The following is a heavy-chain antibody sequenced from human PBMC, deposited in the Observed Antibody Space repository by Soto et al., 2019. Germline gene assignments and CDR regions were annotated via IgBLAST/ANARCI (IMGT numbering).Heavy chain of an antibody. Sequence: GGSLRLSCAASGFTFSSYAMSWVRQAPGKGLEWVSAISGSGDSTYYADSVKGRFTISRDNSKDTLYLQMNSLRAEDTAVYYCAKSMVRGVKVNWFDPWGQGTLVTVSS. V-gene: IGHV3-23*01. CDR1: GFTFSSYA. D-gene: IGHD3-10*01. CDR2: ISGSGDST. J-gene: IGHJ5*02. CDR3: AKSMVRGVKVNWFDP.